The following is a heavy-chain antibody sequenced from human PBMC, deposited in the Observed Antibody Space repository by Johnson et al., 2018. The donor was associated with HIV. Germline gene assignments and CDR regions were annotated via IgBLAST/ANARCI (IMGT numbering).Heavy chain of an antibody. D-gene: IGHD1-26*01. CDR2: INWNGGST. CDR3: AGRGSGSLSFDL. J-gene: IGHJ3*01. CDR1: GFTFSSYA. V-gene: IGHV3-20*04. Sequence: VQLVESGGGVVQPGRSLRLSCAASGFTFSSYAMSWVRQGPGKGLEWVPGINWNGGSTGYADSVKGRFTISRDNGKNSLYLQMNSLRADDTAWYYCAGRGSGSLSFDLGSQGTMVTVSS.